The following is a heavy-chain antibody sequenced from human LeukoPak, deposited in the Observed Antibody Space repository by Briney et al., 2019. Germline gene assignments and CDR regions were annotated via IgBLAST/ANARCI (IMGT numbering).Heavy chain of an antibody. V-gene: IGHV3-48*03. Sequence: GGSLRLSCAASGFDFSAYEMNWVRQAPGKGLEWVSYFAGSDTTTYYADSVKGRFTISRDNAKNSLYLQLNSLRAEDTALYYCATLGYHLDSWGQGTLVTVSS. CDR1: GFDFSAYE. J-gene: IGHJ4*02. D-gene: IGHD3-22*01. CDR3: ATLGYHLDS. CDR2: FAGSDTTT.